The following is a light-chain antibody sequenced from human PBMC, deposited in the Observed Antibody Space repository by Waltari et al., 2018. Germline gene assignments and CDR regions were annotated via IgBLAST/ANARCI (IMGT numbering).Light chain of an antibody. Sequence: QSALTQPRSVSGSPGQSVTIACTGPSSAVGYYNYVSWYQQPPGKAPKLMIYDVTERPSGVPDRFSGSKSGNTASLTISGLQAEDEADYYCCSYAGNYLRVFGGGTKLTVL. CDR2: DVT. J-gene: IGLJ2*01. V-gene: IGLV2-11*01. CDR1: SSAVGYYNY. CDR3: CSYAGNYLRV.